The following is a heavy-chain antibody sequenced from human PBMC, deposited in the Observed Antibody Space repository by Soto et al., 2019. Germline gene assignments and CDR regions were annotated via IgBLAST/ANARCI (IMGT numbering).Heavy chain of an antibody. CDR3: TTGLLWFGETDDY. D-gene: IGHD3-10*01. Sequence: EVQLVESGGGLVKPGGSLRLSCAASGFTCSNAWMNWVRQAPGKGLEWVGRIKSKTDGGTTDYAAPVKGRFTISRDDSKNTLYLQMNSLKTEDTAVSYCTTGLLWFGETDDYWGQGTLVTVSS. CDR1: GFTCSNAW. V-gene: IGHV3-15*07. CDR2: IKSKTDGGTT. J-gene: IGHJ4*02.